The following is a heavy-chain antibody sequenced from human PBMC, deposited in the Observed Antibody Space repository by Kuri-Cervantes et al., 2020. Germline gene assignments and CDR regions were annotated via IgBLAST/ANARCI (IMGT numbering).Heavy chain of an antibody. J-gene: IGHJ6*03. V-gene: IGHV3-23*01. CDR3: ARLQGSYNFWSGYYPYYYYMDV. CDR2: ISGSGGST. D-gene: IGHD3-3*01. Sequence: GESLKISCAASGFTFSSYAMSWVRQAPGKGLEWVSAISGSGGSTYYADSVKGRFTISRDNSKNTLYLQMNSLRVEDTAVYYCARLQGSYNFWSGYYPYYYYMDVWGKGTTVTVSS. CDR1: GFTFSSYA.